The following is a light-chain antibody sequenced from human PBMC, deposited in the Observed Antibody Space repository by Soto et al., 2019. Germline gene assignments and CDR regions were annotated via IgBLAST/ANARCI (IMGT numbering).Light chain of an antibody. CDR2: GAF. Sequence: EIVLTQSPGTLSLSPGESATLSCRASQSLSRNYFAWYQQKPGQAPRLLIYGAFTRATGIPDRFSGSGSGTDFTLTISRLEPEDFAVYYCQQYDSSPRTFGQGTKVEIK. J-gene: IGKJ1*01. CDR1: QSLSRNY. V-gene: IGKV3-20*01. CDR3: QQYDSSPRT.